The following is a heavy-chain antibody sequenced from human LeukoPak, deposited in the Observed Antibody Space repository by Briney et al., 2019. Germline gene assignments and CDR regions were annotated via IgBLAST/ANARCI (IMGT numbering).Heavy chain of an antibody. V-gene: IGHV4-59*12. CDR3: ARGGILSGYPPPYNWYDP. CDR1: GGSISSYY. Sequence: AETLSLTCTVSGGSISSYYWSWIRQPPGMGLEWIGSIYYSGSTYYNPSLESRVTISLDLSENQFSLRLSAVTAADTAVYYCARGGILSGYPPPYNWYDPWGQGTLVTVSS. CDR2: IYYSGST. D-gene: IGHD3-3*01. J-gene: IGHJ5*02.